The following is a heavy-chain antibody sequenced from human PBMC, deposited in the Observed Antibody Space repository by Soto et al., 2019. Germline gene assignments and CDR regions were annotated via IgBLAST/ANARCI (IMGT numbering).Heavy chain of an antibody. D-gene: IGHD2-21*02. V-gene: IGHV1-69*13. Sequence: SVKVSCKASGGTFSSYAISWVRQAPGQGLEWMGGIIPIFGTANYAQKCQGRVTITADESTSTAYMELSSLRSEDTAVYYCAREDIVVVTATPQYYYYSGMDVWGQGTTVTVSS. J-gene: IGHJ6*02. CDR1: GGTFSSYA. CDR3: AREDIVVVTATPQYYYYSGMDV. CDR2: IIPIFGTA.